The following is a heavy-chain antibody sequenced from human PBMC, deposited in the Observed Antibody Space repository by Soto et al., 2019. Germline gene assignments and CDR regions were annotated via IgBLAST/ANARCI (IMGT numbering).Heavy chain of an antibody. CDR2: ISYSGST. J-gene: IGHJ4*02. Sequence: SETLSLTCTVSGGSFSSGGHYWTWIRQHPGKGLEWIGYISYSGSTHYNPSLKSRVTISLDSSKNQFSLRLSSVTAADTAVYYCAREDCSPTSCYPGYWGQGTLVTVSS. V-gene: IGHV4-31*03. CDR1: GGSFSSGGHY. D-gene: IGHD2-2*01. CDR3: AREDCSPTSCYPGY.